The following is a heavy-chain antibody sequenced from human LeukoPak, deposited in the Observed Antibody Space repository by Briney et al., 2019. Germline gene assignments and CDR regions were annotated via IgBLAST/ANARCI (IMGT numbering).Heavy chain of an antibody. CDR2: INPNSGGT. Sequence: ASVKVSCKASGGTFSSYAISWVRQAPGQGLEWMGRINPNSGGTNYAQKFQGRVTMTRDTSISTAYMELSRLRSDDTAVYYCARDLKGPGGSGSYYNNWFDPWGQGTLVTASS. J-gene: IGHJ5*02. D-gene: IGHD3-10*01. CDR1: GGTFSSYA. CDR3: ARDLKGPGGSGSYYNNWFDP. V-gene: IGHV1-2*06.